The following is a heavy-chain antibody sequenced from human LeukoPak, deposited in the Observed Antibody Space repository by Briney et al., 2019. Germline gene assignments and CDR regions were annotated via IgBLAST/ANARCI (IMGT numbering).Heavy chain of an antibody. CDR3: AREGHLYYYYYMDV. CDR2: IKQDGSET. Sequence: GGSLRLSCAASRFTFSSHWMSWVRQAPGKGLEWVANIKQDGSETYYVESVKGRFTISRDNAKNSLYLQMNSLRAEDTAVYHCAREGHLYYYYYMDVWGKGTTVTVSS. J-gene: IGHJ6*03. V-gene: IGHV3-7*01. CDR1: RFTFSSHW.